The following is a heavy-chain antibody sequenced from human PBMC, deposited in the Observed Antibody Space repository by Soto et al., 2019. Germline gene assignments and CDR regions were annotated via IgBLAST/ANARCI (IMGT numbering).Heavy chain of an antibody. D-gene: IGHD4-17*01. CDR2: ISAYNGNT. V-gene: IGHV1-18*01. J-gene: IGHJ6*03. CDR3: AGGKTTVTETPYYYYYMDV. Sequence: QVQLVQSGAEVKKPGASVKVSCKASGYTFTSYGISWVRQAPGQGLEWMGWISAYNGNTNYAQKLQGRVTMTTDTTTSTSYMELRSLRADDTAVYYCAGGKTTVTETPYYYYYMDVWGKGTTVTVSS. CDR1: GYTFTSYG.